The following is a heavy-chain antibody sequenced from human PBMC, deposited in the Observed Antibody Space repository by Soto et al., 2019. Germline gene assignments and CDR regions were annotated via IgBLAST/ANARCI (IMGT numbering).Heavy chain of an antibody. D-gene: IGHD2-8*02. Sequence: QVQLQESGPGLVKPSQTLSLTCTVSGDSISNGGYYWGWIRQQPGKGLEWIGNIYHGGSTHYNPSLKSRLNISKDPSNNQFSLKLSSVTAADTAVYYCARDWTGGTFDYWGQGALVTVSS. J-gene: IGHJ4*02. V-gene: IGHV4-31*03. CDR3: ARDWTGGTFDY. CDR2: IYHGGST. CDR1: GDSISNGGYY.